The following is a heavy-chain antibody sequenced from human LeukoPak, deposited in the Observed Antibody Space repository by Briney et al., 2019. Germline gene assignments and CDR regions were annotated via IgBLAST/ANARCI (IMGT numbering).Heavy chain of an antibody. CDR1: GYTFTSYA. CDR2: INAGNGNT. J-gene: IGHJ4*02. CDR3: ARGLYSGSYGYDY. Sequence: ASVKVSCKASGYTFTSYAMHWVRQAPGQRLEWMGWINAGNGNTKYSQEFQGKVTITRDTSASTAYMELSSLRSEDMAVYYCARGLYSGSYGYDYWGQGTLVTVSS. V-gene: IGHV1-3*03. D-gene: IGHD1-26*01.